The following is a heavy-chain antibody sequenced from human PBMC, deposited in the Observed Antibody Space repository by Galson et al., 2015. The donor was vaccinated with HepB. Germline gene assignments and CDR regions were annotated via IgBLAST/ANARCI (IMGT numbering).Heavy chain of an antibody. D-gene: IGHD1-26*01. CDR2: ISYDGSNK. CDR1: GFTFSSYG. Sequence: SLRLSCAASGFTFSSYGMHWVRQAPGKGLEWVAVISYDGSNKYYADSVKGRFTISRDNSKNTLYLQMNSLRAEDTAVYYCAKDVGYRVGADLFDYWGQGTLVTVSS. CDR3: AKDVGYRVGADLFDY. J-gene: IGHJ4*02. V-gene: IGHV3-30*18.